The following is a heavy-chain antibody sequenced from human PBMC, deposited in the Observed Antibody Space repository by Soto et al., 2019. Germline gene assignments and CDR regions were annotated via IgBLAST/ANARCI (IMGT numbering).Heavy chain of an antibody. CDR1: GYIFTSYY. CDR2: INPCDGNT. D-gene: IGHD3-22*01. CDR3: ARDRLRGYDSSGFYS. J-gene: IGHJ4*02. V-gene: IGHV1-2*02. Sequence: ASVKVSCKASGYIFTSYYIHWVRQAPGQGLEWMAWINPCDGNTNFAQKFEGRVTLTTATSTNTVFLELSSLKSDDTAIYYCARDRLRGYDSSGFYSWGQGTMVTVSS.